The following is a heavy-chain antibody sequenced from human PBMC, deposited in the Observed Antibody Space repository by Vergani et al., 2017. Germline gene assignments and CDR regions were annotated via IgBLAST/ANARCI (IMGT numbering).Heavy chain of an antibody. Sequence: QVQLQESGPGLVRPSETLSLTCTVSGGSLSGYYWNWIRQTPGEGLEWVGYVEDSGYFNYNPSLKTRVSMSSDTSNNQFSLMLSSVTVADTAGYDCARSIVSRNHPDYFDNWGQGTLVTVSA. J-gene: IGHJ4*02. CDR1: GGSLSGYY. CDR3: ARSIVSRNHPDYFDN. V-gene: IGHV4-59*01. D-gene: IGHD1-14*01. CDR2: VEDSGYF.